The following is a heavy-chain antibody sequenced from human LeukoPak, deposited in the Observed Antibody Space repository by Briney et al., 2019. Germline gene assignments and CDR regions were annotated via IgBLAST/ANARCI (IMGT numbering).Heavy chain of an antibody. CDR2: INHNGNVN. CDR1: GFTFSSYW. V-gene: IGHV3-7*03. J-gene: IGHJ4*02. Sequence: GGSLRLSCAASGFTFSSYWMNWARQAPGKGLEWVASINHNGNVNYYVDSVKGRFTISRDNAKNSLYLQLNSLRAEDTALYYCARDNPPDYWGQGTQVTVSS. CDR3: ARDNPPDY.